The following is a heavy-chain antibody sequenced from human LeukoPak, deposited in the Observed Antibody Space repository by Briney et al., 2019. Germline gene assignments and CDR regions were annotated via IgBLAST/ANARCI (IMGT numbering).Heavy chain of an antibody. CDR2: IYYSGST. D-gene: IGHD2-2*01. V-gene: IGHV4-39*07. CDR1: GGSISSSSYY. CDR3: ASEDIVVVPAAMLEANWFDP. J-gene: IGHJ5*02. Sequence: SETLSLTCTVSGGSISSSSYYWGWIRQPPGKGLEWIGSIYYSGSTYYNPSLKSRVTISVDTSKNQFSLKLSSVTAADTAVYYCASEDIVVVPAAMLEANWFDPWGQGTLVTVSS.